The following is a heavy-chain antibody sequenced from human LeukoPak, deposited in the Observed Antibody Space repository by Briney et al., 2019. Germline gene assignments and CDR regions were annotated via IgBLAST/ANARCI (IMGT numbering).Heavy chain of an antibody. V-gene: IGHV3-21*01. Sequence: GGSLRLSCAASGLTFSSYSMNWVRQAPGKGLEWVSSISSSSSYIYYADSVKGRFTISRDNAKNSLYLQMNSLRAEDTAVYYCARERKRNYFDYWGQGTLVTVSS. J-gene: IGHJ4*02. D-gene: IGHD1-14*01. CDR1: GLTFSSYS. CDR3: ARERKRNYFDY. CDR2: ISSSSSYI.